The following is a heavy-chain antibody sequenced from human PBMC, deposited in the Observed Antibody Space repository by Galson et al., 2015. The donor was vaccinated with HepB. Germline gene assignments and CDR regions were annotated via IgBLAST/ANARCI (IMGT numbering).Heavy chain of an antibody. CDR3: ARESGGYSGYPSYYYYYMDV. J-gene: IGHJ6*03. CDR2: IIPIFGTA. Sequence: SSYAISWVRQAPGQGLKWMGGIIPIFGTANYAQKFQGRVTITADESTSTAYMELSSLRSEDTAVYYCARESGGYSGYPSYYYYYMDVWGKGTTVTVSS. CDR1: SSYA. V-gene: IGHV1-69*01. D-gene: IGHD5-12*01.